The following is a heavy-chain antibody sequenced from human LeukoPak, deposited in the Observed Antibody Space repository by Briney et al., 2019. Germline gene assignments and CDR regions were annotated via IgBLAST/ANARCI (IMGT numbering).Heavy chain of an antibody. CDR3: AKQPISGSSTWYFDC. V-gene: IGHV3-23*01. CDR2: VNDGGSGT. J-gene: IGHJ4*02. CDR1: GFTFSSYA. Sequence: GGSLRLSCAASGFTFSSYAMDWVRQTPGKGLEWVSAVNDGGSGTYYADSVRGRFTISRDNSKNTLYLQMNSLRAEDTAVYYCAKQPISGSSTWYFDCWGQGTLVTVSS. D-gene: IGHD6-13*01.